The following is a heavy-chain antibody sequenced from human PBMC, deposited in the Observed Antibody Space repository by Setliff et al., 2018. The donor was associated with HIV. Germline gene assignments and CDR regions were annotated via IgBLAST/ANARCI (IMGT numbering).Heavy chain of an antibody. CDR1: GLTFSSYG. D-gene: IGHD3-22*01. V-gene: IGHV3-30*02. J-gene: IGHJ6*02. CDR2: IRYDGSK. Sequence: PGGSLRLSCTASGLTFSSYGMHWVRQAPGKGLEWVAFIRYDGSKYDADSVKGRFTISRDNSKNTLYLQMNSLRAEDTAVYYCAKGWGDSSGYYTGSYDMDVWGQGTTVTVSS. CDR3: AKGWGDSSGYYTGSYDMDV.